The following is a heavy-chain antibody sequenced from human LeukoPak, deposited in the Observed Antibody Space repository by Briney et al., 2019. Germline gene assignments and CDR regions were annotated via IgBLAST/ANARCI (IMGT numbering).Heavy chain of an antibody. Sequence: GASVKVSCKASGYTFTGYYMHWVRQAPGQGLEWMGWISAYNGNTNYAQKLQGRVTMTTDTSTSTAYMELRSLRSDDTAVYYCARVRISGSYRGDWFDPWGQGTLVTVSS. J-gene: IGHJ5*02. CDR3: ARVRISGSYRGDWFDP. D-gene: IGHD1-26*01. CDR1: GYTFTGYY. CDR2: ISAYNGNT. V-gene: IGHV1-18*04.